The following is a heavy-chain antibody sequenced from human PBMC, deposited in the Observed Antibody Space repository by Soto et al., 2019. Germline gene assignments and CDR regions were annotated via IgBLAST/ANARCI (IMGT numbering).Heavy chain of an antibody. V-gene: IGHV3-23*01. D-gene: IGHD6-19*01. Sequence: EVQLLESGGGLVQPGGSLRLPCAASGFTFSSYAMSWVRQAPGKGLEWVSAISGSGISTYYADSVKGRFTISRDNSKNTLYLQMNSLRAEDTAVYYCAKEGEHSSGWANFDYWGQGTLVTVSS. CDR3: AKEGEHSSGWANFDY. J-gene: IGHJ4*02. CDR1: GFTFSSYA. CDR2: ISGSGIST.